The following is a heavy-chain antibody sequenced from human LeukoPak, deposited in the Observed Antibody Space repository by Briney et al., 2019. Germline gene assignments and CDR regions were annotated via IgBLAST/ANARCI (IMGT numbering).Heavy chain of an antibody. CDR3: ARGSSSSFDY. J-gene: IGHJ4*02. CDR2: ISAYSGNT. D-gene: IGHD6-6*01. V-gene: IGHV1-18*01. CDR1: GYSFINYG. Sequence: ASVKVSCKASGYSFINYGSTWVRQAPGQGLEWMGWISAYSGNTNYAQKLQGRVTMTTDTSTSTAYMDLTNLRSDDTAMYYCARGSSSSFDYWGQGALVTVSS.